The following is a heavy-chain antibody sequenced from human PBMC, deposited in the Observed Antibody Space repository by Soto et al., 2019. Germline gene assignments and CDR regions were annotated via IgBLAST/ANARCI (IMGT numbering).Heavy chain of an antibody. Sequence: PSETLSLTCAVSGGSISSGGYSWSWIRQPPGKGLEWIGYIYHSGSTYYNPSLKSRVTISVDRSKNQFSLKLSSVTAADTAVYYCAYSTGWYRIDLWGQGTLVTVSS. D-gene: IGHD6-19*01. CDR2: IYHSGST. CDR1: GGSISSGGYS. CDR3: AYSTGWYRIDL. J-gene: IGHJ3*01. V-gene: IGHV4-30-2*01.